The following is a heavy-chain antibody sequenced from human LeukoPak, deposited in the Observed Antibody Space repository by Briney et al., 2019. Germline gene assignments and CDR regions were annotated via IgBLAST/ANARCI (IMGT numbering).Heavy chain of an antibody. CDR2: IHYSGTT. V-gene: IGHV4-59*01. Sequence: SETLSLTCTVSGGPISTYYWSWIRQSPGKGLEWIGNIHYSGTTNYNPSLKSRVTMSIDTSKNQFSLKLISVTAADTALYYCARRDTAVDYWGKGTLVTVSS. J-gene: IGHJ4*02. D-gene: IGHD5-18*01. CDR3: ARRDTAVDY. CDR1: GGPISTYY.